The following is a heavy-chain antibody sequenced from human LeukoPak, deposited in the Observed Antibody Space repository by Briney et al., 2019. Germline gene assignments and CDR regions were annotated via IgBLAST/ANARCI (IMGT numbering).Heavy chain of an antibody. D-gene: IGHD5-18*01. CDR2: IYYGGST. J-gene: IGHJ4*01. V-gene: IGHV4-59*01. CDR3: ARGYSYGYLVFDY. Sequence: SETLSLTCTVSGGPISSYYWSWIRQPPGKGLEWIGYIYYGGSTNYNPSLKSRVTISVDTSKNQFSLKLSSVTAADTAVYYCARGYSYGYLVFDYWGQGTLVTVSS. CDR1: GGPISSYY.